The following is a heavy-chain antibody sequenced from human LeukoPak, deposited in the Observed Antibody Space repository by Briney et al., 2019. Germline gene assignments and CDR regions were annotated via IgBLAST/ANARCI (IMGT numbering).Heavy chain of an antibody. Sequence: GGSLRLSCAASGSTFSSYSMNWVRQAPGKGLEWVSSISSSSSYIYYADSVKGRFTISRDNAKNSLYLQMNSLRAEDTAVYYCARDRVYCSSTSCSTPNWFDPWGQGTLVTVSS. V-gene: IGHV3-21*01. CDR3: ARDRVYCSSTSCSTPNWFDP. CDR1: GSTFSSYS. D-gene: IGHD2-2*01. CDR2: ISSSSSYI. J-gene: IGHJ5*02.